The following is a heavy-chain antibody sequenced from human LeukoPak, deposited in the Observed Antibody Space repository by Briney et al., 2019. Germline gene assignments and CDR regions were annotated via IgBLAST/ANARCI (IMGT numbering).Heavy chain of an antibody. Sequence: GGSLRLSCAASGFTFSSYATHCVRQAPGRGLEWAAVISYDGSDKYYADFVKGRFTISRDNSKSTLYLQMNSLRAEDTAVYYCAKTKVTATRYYFDYWGQGTLVTVSS. J-gene: IGHJ4*02. CDR2: ISYDGSDK. CDR1: GFTFSSYA. CDR3: AKTKVTATRYYFDY. D-gene: IGHD2-21*02. V-gene: IGHV3-30*04.